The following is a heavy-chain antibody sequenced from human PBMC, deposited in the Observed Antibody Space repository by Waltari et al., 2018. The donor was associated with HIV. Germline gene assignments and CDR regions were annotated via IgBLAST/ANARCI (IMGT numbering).Heavy chain of an antibody. CDR3: ARGVSIVRGVMIRGHMDV. V-gene: IGHV1-18*01. CDR2: ISGYNGNT. CDR1: GYTFSAYT. J-gene: IGHJ6*02. D-gene: IGHD3-10*01. Sequence: VQLVQSGAEMRKPGASVKVSCRASGYTFSAYTISWVRQAPGQGLEWMGWISGYNGNTNNAQKFQGRGNRTTDTSTSTAHMELRSLRSDDTAVYYCARGVSIVRGVMIRGHMDVWGQGTTVTVSS.